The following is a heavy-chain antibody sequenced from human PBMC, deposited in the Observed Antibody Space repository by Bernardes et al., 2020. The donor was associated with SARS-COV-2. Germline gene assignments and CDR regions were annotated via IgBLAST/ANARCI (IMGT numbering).Heavy chain of an antibody. CDR2: IYYSGST. CDR1: GGSISSSSYY. D-gene: IGHD2-2*02. Sequence: SETLSLTCTVSGGSISSSSYYWGWIRQPPGKGLEWIGSIYYSGSTYYNPSLKSRVTISVDTSKNQFSLKLSSVTAADTAVYYCARLYDSRYYYYGIDVWGQGTTVTVSS. CDR3: ARLYDSRYYYYGIDV. J-gene: IGHJ6*02. V-gene: IGHV4-39*01.